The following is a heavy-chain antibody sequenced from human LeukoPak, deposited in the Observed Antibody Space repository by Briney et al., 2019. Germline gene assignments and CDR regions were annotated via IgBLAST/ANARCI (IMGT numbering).Heavy chain of an antibody. Sequence: SATLSLTCTVAGPSISDYSWSWVRQPPGNGLEWGGHVFYNGSANYNPSLKSRVTISTDTSKNQFSLQLTSWTAADTAVYYCARAGGVKTAALDLDRWGQGTLVTVSS. CDR1: GPSISDYS. CDR2: VFYNGSA. CDR3: ARAGGVKTAALDLDR. J-gene: IGHJ5*02. V-gene: IGHV4-59*13. D-gene: IGHD6-25*01.